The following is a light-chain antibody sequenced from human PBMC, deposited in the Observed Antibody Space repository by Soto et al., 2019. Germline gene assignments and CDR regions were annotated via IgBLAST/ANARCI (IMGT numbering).Light chain of an antibody. CDR2: DVS. J-gene: IGLJ1*01. Sequence: QSALTQPASVSGSPGQSITISCTGTSSDVGGYNYVSWYQQHPGKAPKLMIYDVSNRPSGVSIRFSGSKSGNTASLTISGLQAEDEADYYCSSYTSSSTLYYGFGTGTKVTVL. CDR3: SSYTSSSTLYYG. CDR1: SSDVGGYNY. V-gene: IGLV2-14*01.